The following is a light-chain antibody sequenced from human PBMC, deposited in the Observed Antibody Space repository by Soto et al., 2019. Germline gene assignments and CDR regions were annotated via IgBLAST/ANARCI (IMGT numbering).Light chain of an antibody. CDR3: QSYDSSLSGWV. J-gene: IGLJ3*02. CDR1: SSNIGAGYD. V-gene: IGLV1-40*01. CDR2: GNS. Sequence: QYVLTQPPSMSGAPGQRVTISCTGSSSNIGAGYDVHWYQQLPGTAPKLLIYGNSNRPSGVPDRFSGSKSGTSASLAITGLQAEDEADYYCQSYDSSLSGWVFGGGTKLTVL.